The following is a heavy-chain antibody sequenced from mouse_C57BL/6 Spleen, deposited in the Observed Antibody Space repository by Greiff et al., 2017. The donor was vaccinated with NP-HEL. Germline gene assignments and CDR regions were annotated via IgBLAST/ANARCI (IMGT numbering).Heavy chain of an antibody. J-gene: IGHJ4*01. CDR1: GYTFTSYW. CDR2: IDPSDSYT. V-gene: IGHV1-69*01. Sequence: VQLQQPGAELVMPGASVKLSCKASGYTFTSYWMHWVKQRPGQGLEWIGEIDPSDSYTNYNQKFKGKSTLTVDKSSSTAYMQLSSLTSEDSAVYYCARGVGYYCAMDYWGQGTSVTVSS. CDR3: ARGVGYYCAMDY.